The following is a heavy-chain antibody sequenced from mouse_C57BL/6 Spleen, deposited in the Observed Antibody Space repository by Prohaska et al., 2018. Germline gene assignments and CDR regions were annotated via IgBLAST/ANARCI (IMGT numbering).Heavy chain of an antibody. D-gene: IGHD1-1*01. Sequence: QVQLQQSGAELVRPGTSVKVSCKASGYAFTNYLIEWVKQRPGQGLEWIGVINPVSGGTNYNEKFKGKATLTADKSSSTAYMQLSSLTSEDPAVYFCARRGSSYGDYWGQGTTLTVSS. V-gene: IGHV1-54*01. CDR3: ARRGSSYGDY. J-gene: IGHJ2*01. CDR2: INPVSGGT. CDR1: GYAFTNYL.